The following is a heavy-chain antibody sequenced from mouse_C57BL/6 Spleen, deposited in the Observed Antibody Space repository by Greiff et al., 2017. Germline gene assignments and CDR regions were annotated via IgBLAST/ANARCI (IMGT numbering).Heavy chain of an antibody. CDR1: GFTFTDYY. V-gene: IGHV7-3*01. Sequence: EVMLVESGGGLVQPGGSLSLSCAASGFTFTDYYMSWVRQPPGKALAWLGFIRNKANGYTTEYSASVKGRFTISRDNSQSILYLQMNALRAEDSATYYCARYNDYDVDYAMDYWGQGTSVTVSS. D-gene: IGHD2-4*01. J-gene: IGHJ4*01. CDR2: IRNKANGYTT. CDR3: ARYNDYDVDYAMDY.